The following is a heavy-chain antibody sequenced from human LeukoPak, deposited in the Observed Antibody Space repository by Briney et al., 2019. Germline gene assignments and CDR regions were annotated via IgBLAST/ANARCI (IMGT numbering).Heavy chain of an antibody. CDR1: GASFNSDDQY. Sequence: TTSETLSLTCTVSGASFNSDDQYWNWIRQSPGKGLEWIGRIHPSGMLYNNPSLESRVTMSRDTSKNQFSLNLNSVTAADTAVYFCSRGLDSRKLGYWGQGILVTVSS. D-gene: IGHD3-22*01. V-gene: IGHV4-31*03. J-gene: IGHJ4*02. CDR2: IHPSGML. CDR3: SRGLDSRKLGY.